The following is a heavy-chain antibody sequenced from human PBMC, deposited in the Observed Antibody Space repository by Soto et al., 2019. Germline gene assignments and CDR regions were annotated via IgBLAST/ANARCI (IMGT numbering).Heavy chain of an antibody. D-gene: IGHD3-10*01. CDR3: ARQGFGVLHGLVDV. J-gene: IGHJ6*02. CDR2: IYYSGST. CDR1: GGSISSSSYY. Sequence: PSETLSLTCTVSGGSISSSSYYWGWIRQPPGKGLEWIGSIYYSGSTCYNPSLKGRVSISVDTSKNQFSLTLTSVTAADTAVYYCARQGFGVLHGLVDVWGQGTTVTVSS. V-gene: IGHV4-39*07.